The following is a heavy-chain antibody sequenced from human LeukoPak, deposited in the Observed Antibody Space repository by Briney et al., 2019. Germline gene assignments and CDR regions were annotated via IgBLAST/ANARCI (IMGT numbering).Heavy chain of an antibody. CDR2: INHSGST. D-gene: IGHD3-9*01. V-gene: IGHV4-34*01. J-gene: IGHJ5*02. Sequence: SETLSLTCAVYGGSFSGYYWSWIRQPPGKGLEWIGEINHSGSTNYNPSLKSRVTISVDTSKNRFSLKLSSVTAADTAVYYCARGLVYYDILTGYYSSWGQGTLVTVSS. CDR3: ARGLVYYDILTGYYSS. CDR1: GGSFSGYY.